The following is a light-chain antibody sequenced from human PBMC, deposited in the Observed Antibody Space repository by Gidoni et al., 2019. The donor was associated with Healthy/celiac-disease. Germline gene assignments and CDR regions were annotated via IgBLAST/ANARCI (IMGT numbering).Light chain of an antibody. CDR2: DAS. CDR1: QSVSSY. Sequence: EIVLTQSPATLSLSPGERATLSCRASQSVSSYLAWYQQKPGQAPRLLNYDASNRATGIPARFSGSGSGTDFTLTISSLEPEDFAVYYCQQRSNWPLLITFGQGTRLEIK. CDR3: QQRSNWPLLIT. V-gene: IGKV3-11*01. J-gene: IGKJ5*01.